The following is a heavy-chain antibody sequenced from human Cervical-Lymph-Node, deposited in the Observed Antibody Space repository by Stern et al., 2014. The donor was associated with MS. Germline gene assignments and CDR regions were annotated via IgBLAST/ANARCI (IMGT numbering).Heavy chain of an antibody. CDR1: GGTFSTFS. CDR2: IIRIFDTP. D-gene: IGHD4-11*01. J-gene: IGHJ3*01. CDR3: VLPSTVTTAAFDV. V-gene: IGHV1-69*06. Sequence: VQLEESGDEVKKPGSSVKVSCKASGGTFSTFSINWVRQVPGQSLEWMGGIIRIFDTPNCAHKFQVRVTITADSSTSTVYMALNSLIFDDTAVYYCVLPSTVTTAAFDVLGRGTMVTVSS.